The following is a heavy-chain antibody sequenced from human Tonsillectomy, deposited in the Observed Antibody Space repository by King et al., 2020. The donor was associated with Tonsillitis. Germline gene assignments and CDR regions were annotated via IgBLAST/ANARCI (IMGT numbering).Heavy chain of an antibody. J-gene: IGHJ4*02. D-gene: IGHD4-17*01. CDR1: GFIFSNAW. V-gene: IGHV3-15*07. Sequence: VQLVESGGGLVKPGGSLRLSCAASGFIFSNAWMNWVRQAPGKGLEWVGRMKSKPNGGRTDYAAPVKGRFTVSRDDSKNTLYLQMNSLKTEDTAVYYCTTDYGDNDDYWGQGTLVTVSS. CDR3: TTDYGDNDDY. CDR2: MKSKPNGGRT.